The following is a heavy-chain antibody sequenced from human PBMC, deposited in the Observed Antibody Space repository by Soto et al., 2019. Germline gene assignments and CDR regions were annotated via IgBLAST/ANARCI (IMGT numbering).Heavy chain of an antibody. J-gene: IGHJ1*01. V-gene: IGHV3-23*01. D-gene: IGHD1-26*01. Sequence: TGGSMRLSCAASGFTFSSYAMSWVRQAPGKGLEWVSVITSSGDNIYYIDSVKGRFAISRDNSQNTVSLQMNSLRVEDTAVYYCARERQGRAEHWGQGTQVTVSS. CDR3: ARERQGRAEH. CDR1: GFTFSSYA. CDR2: ITSSGDNI.